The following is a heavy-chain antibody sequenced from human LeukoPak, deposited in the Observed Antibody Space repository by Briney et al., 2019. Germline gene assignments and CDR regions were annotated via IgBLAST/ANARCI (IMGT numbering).Heavy chain of an antibody. CDR2: ISSFSGTI. D-gene: IGHD3-16*01. Sequence: PGGSLRLSCVASGITFSSYSMNWVRQAPGKGLEWVSYISSFSGTINYADSGKGRFTISRDNAKNSLYLQMNSLRAEDTAVYYCARDQGGVGYWGQGTLVTVSS. J-gene: IGHJ4*02. CDR1: GITFSSYS. V-gene: IGHV3-48*01. CDR3: ARDQGGVGY.